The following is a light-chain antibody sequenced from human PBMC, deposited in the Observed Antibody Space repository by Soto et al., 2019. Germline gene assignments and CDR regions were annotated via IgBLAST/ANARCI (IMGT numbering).Light chain of an antibody. CDR1: SGHSTYI. J-gene: IGLJ2*01. CDR3: ETWDTTVVV. V-gene: IGLV4-60*02. CDR2: LEGSGSY. Sequence: QSVMTQSASASASLGSSVNLTCTLSSGHSTYIIAWHQQQPGKAPRYLMKLEGSGSYNKGSGIPDRFSGSSSGADRYLTISNLQFEDEADYYCETWDTTVVVFGGVTKLTVL.